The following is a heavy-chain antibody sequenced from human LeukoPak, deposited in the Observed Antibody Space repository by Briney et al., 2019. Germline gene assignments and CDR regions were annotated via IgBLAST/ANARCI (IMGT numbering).Heavy chain of an antibody. CDR2: IYYSGST. J-gene: IGHJ4*02. D-gene: IGHD4-17*01. Sequence: SETLSLTCTVSGGSISSYYWSWIRQPPGKGLEWIGYIYYSGSTNYNPSLKSRVTISVDTSKNQFSLKLSSVTAADTAVYYCARVGTVTHRVYYFDYWGQGTLVTVSS. CDR3: ARVGTVTHRVYYFDY. CDR1: GGSISSYY. V-gene: IGHV4-59*01.